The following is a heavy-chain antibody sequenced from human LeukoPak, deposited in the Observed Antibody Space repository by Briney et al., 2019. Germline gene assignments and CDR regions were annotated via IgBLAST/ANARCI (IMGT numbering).Heavy chain of an antibody. V-gene: IGHV3-30*18. D-gene: IGHD2-2*01. J-gene: IGHJ6*02. CDR1: GFTFSSYG. Sequence: PGGSLRLSCAASGFTFSSYGMHWVRQAPGKGLEWVAVISYDGSNKYYADSVKGRFTISRDNSKNTLYLQMNSLRAEGTAVYYCAKDGTVVVPAATLYYYYYGMDVWGQGTTVTVSS. CDR2: ISYDGSNK. CDR3: AKDGTVVVPAATLYYYYYGMDV.